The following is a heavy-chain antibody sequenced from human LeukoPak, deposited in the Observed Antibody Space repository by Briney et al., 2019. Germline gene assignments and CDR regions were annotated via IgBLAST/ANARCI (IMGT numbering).Heavy chain of an antibody. V-gene: IGHV3-7*01. J-gene: IGHJ4*02. CDR1: GFTFSSYW. CDR3: ARDNSDTGYSSSWYDDY. D-gene: IGHD6-13*01. Sequence: GGSLRLSCAASGFTFSSYWMSWVRQAPGKGLEWVANIKQDGSEKYYVDSVKGRFTISRDNAKNSLYLQMNSLRAEDTAVYYCARDNSDTGYSSSWYDDYWGQGTLVTVSS. CDR2: IKQDGSEK.